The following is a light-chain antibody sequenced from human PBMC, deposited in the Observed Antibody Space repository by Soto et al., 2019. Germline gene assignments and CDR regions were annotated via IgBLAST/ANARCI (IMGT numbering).Light chain of an antibody. CDR2: DAS. Sequence: DIPMTQSPSTLSASVGDRVTITCRASQSISNWLAWYQQKPGRAPKLLIYDASSLESGVPSRFSGSGYGTEFTLTISSLQPDDFAIYYCQQYNSYSWTFGQGTKVEIK. V-gene: IGKV1-5*01. J-gene: IGKJ1*01. CDR3: QQYNSYSWT. CDR1: QSISNW.